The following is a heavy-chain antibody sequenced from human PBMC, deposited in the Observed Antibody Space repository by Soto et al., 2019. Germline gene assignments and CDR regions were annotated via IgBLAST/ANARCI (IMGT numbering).Heavy chain of an antibody. CDR1: GGSVRAPDW. D-gene: IGHD1-1*01. CDR3: ARVRQGCSANNCYFDH. J-gene: IGHJ4*01. CDR2: VHISGHS. V-gene: IGHV4-4*02. Sequence: PSETLSRTCTLSGGSVRAPDWWNWVRQSPDKGLEWIAEVHISGHSNYNPSLRSRVSVSIDSSKNQFYLNLNSVTAADTAIYYCARVRQGCSANNCYFDHWGQGTQVTVSS.